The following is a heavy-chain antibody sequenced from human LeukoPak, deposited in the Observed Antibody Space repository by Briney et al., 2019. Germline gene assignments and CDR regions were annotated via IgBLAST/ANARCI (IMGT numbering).Heavy chain of an antibody. V-gene: IGHV3-48*01. CDR3: SRDRWELIAFDI. J-gene: IGHJ3*02. CDR2: ISSSSSTI. CDR1: GFTFSSYS. Sequence: PGGSLRLSCAASGFTFSSYSMNWVRQAPGKGLEWVSYISSSSSTIYYADSVKGRFTISRDNAKNSLYLQMNSLRAEDTAVYYCSRDRWELIAFDIWGQGTMVTVSS. D-gene: IGHD1-26*01.